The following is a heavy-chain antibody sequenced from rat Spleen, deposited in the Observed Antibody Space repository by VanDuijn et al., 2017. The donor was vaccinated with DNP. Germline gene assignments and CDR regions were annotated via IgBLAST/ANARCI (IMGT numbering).Heavy chain of an antibody. J-gene: IGHJ3*01. V-gene: IGHV5-31*01. Sequence: EVQLVESGGGLVQPGRSLKLSCVASGFTFNNYWMTWIRQVPGKGLEWVASITSSGGGTYYPDSVKGRFTISRDNAKSALYLQMNSIRSEYMATYDCARPVGYGGFAYWGLGTLVTVSS. CDR2: ITSSGGGT. CDR3: ARPVGYGGFAY. D-gene: IGHD1-11*01. CDR1: GFTFNNYW.